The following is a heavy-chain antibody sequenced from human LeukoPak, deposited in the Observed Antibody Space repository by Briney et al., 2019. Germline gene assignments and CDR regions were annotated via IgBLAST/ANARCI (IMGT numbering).Heavy chain of an antibody. CDR1: GASVTDYY. CDR2: IHHSGNS. CDR3: TRGHWGLQS. D-gene: IGHD7-27*01. V-gene: IGHV4-59*02. J-gene: IGHJ5*02. Sequence: PSETLSLTCTVSGASVTDYYWSWIRQSPGKGLEWISYIHHSGNSDYNPSLRSRVSTSLDTSKNQFSLNLISVTAADTAVYYCTRGHWGLQSWSQGTLVTVSS.